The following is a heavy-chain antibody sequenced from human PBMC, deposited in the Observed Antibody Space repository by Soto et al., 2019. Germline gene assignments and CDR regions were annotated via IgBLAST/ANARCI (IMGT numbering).Heavy chain of an antibody. D-gene: IGHD4-17*01. CDR2: IYHSGST. Sequence: SETLSLTCTVSGGSISVGGYSWSWIRQPPGKGLEWIGYIYHSGSTYYNPSLKSRVTISVDRSKNQFSLKLSSVTAADTAVYYCARARDYGDFDYWGQGTLVTVSS. J-gene: IGHJ4*02. V-gene: IGHV4-30-2*01. CDR3: ARARDYGDFDY. CDR1: GGSISVGGYS.